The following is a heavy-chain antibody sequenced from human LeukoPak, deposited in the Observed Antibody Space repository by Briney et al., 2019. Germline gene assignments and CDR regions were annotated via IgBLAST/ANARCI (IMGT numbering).Heavy chain of an antibody. V-gene: IGHV5-10-1*01. J-gene: IGHJ6*02. D-gene: IGHD6-19*01. CDR3: ARDAPYSSGWYYYGMDV. CDR1: GYSFTSYW. CDR2: IDPSDSYT. Sequence: GESLKISCKVSGYSFTSYWISWVRQMPGKGLEWMGRIDPSDSYTNYSPSFQGHVTISADKSISTAYLQWSSLKASDTAMYYCARDAPYSSGWYYYGMDVWGQGTTVTVSS.